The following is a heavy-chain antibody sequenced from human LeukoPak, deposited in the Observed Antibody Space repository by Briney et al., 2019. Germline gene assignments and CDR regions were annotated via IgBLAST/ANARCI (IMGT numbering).Heavy chain of an antibody. D-gene: IGHD3-22*01. CDR1: GFTFRSYA. CDR3: ARDSSGSY. V-gene: IGHV3-23*01. J-gene: IGHJ4*02. Sequence: PGGSLRLSCAASGFTFRSYAMSWVRQAPGKGLEWVSALSGTGGSTYYADSVKGRFTISRDNSKNTLYLQMNSLRAEDTAVYYCARDSSGSYWGQGTLVTVSS. CDR2: LSGTGGST.